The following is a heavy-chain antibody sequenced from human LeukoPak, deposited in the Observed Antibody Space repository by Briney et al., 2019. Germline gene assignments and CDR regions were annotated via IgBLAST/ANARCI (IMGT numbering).Heavy chain of an antibody. CDR1: GYSIFSGYY. CDR2: IYHSGST. CDR3: AREVLDFDY. D-gene: IGHD2-2*03. Sequence: SETLSLTCAVSGYSIFSGYYWGWIRQPPGKGLEWIGSIYHSGSTYYNPSLKSRVTISVDTSKNQFSLKLSSVTAADTAVYYCAREVLDFDYWGQGTLVTVSS. V-gene: IGHV4-38-2*02. J-gene: IGHJ4*02.